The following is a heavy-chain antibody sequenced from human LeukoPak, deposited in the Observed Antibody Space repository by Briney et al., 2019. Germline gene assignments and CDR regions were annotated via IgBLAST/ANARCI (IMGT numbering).Heavy chain of an antibody. CDR1: GLSFSSYS. CDR2: ISSSSSYI. D-gene: IGHD4-17*01. J-gene: IGHJ4*02. V-gene: IGHV3-21*01. CDR3: ARDGDSDNIDF. Sequence: GGSLRLSCAASGLSFSSYSMNWVRQAPGKGLEWVSFISSSSSYISYADSVKGRFTISRDNAKHSLFLQMNSLRAEDTAVYYCARDGDSDNIDFWGQGTLVTVFS.